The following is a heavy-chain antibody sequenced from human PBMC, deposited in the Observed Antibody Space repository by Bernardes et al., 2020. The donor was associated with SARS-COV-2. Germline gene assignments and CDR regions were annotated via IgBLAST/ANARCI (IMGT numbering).Heavy chain of an antibody. CDR3: AKETKYSAWISFDS. CDR2: ISRDSSNT. Sequence: GGSLRLSCATSGFTFDDYSMYWVRQAPGKGLEWVSLISRDSSNTYYADSVKGRFTISRDNSKKSLYLQMNSLRTEDTALYYCAKETKYSAWISFDSWGQGTLVTVSS. V-gene: IGHV3-43*01. D-gene: IGHD1-26*01. CDR1: GFTFDDYS. J-gene: IGHJ4*02.